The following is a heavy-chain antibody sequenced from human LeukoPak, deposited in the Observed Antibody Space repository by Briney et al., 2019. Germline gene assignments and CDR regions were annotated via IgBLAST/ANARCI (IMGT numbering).Heavy chain of an antibody. CDR1: GFTFSSYS. CDR2: ISSSSSYI. V-gene: IGHV3-21*01. Sequence: PGGSLRLSCAASGFTFSSYSMNWVRQAPGKGLEWVSSISSSSSYIYYAASVKGRFTISRDNAKNSLYLQMNSLRAEDTAVYYCARGGTTVIQPSYWGQGTLVTVSS. CDR3: ARGGTTVIQPSY. D-gene: IGHD4-17*01. J-gene: IGHJ4*02.